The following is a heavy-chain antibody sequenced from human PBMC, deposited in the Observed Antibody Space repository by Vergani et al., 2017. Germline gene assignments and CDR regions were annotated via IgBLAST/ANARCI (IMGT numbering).Heavy chain of an antibody. J-gene: IGHJ6*02. CDR2: IRYDGSNN. CDR3: AKFPSIAAAGYYYYYGMDV. V-gene: IGHV3-30*02. CDR1: GFTFSSYG. Sequence: QVQLVESGGGVVQPGGSLRLSCAASGFTFSSYGMHWVRQAPGKGLEWVAFIRYDGSNNYYADSVKGRFTISRDNSKNTLYLQMNSLRAEDTAVYYCAKFPSIAAAGYYYYYGMDVWGQGTTVTVSS. D-gene: IGHD6-13*01.